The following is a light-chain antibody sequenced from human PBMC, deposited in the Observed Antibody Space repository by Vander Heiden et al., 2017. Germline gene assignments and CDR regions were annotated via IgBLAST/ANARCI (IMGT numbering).Light chain of an antibody. CDR3: YSTDSSGNHGV. V-gene: IGLV3-10*01. J-gene: IGLJ3*02. CDR1: ALPKKH. Sequence: SYELTQPPSVSVSPGQTARITCSGDALPKKHADWYQQKSGQAPVLVIYEDNRRPSGIPERFSGSSSGTMVTLTINGAQVEDEADYYCYSTDSSGNHGVFGGGTKLTVL. CDR2: EDN.